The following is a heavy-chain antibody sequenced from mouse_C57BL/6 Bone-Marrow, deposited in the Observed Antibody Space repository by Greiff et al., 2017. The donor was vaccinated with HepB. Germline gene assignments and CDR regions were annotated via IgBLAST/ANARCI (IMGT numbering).Heavy chain of an antibody. CDR1: GFTFSDYG. J-gene: IGHJ1*03. CDR2: ISSGSSTI. V-gene: IGHV5-17*01. D-gene: IGHD1-1*01. Sequence: DVKLVESGGGLVKPGGSLKLSCAASGFTFSDYGMHWVRQAPEKGLEWVAYISSGSSTIYYADTVKGRFTISRDNAKNTLFLQMTSLRSEDTAMYYCARGDYYGSSYRYFDVWGTGTTVTVSS. CDR3: ARGDYYGSSYRYFDV.